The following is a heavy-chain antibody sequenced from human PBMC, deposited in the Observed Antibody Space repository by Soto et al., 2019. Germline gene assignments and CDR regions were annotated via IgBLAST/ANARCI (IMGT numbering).Heavy chain of an antibody. CDR3: VRHYDTLTVDY. CDR2: IYSGDSDT. CDR1: GYSFTSYW. Sequence: PGESLKISCKGSGYSFTSYWIGWVRQLPGKGLEWMGIIYSGDSDTRYSPSFEGQVTISVDKSISTAYLQWSRLKASDTAMYYCVRHYDTLTVDYWGQGTLVTVSS. V-gene: IGHV5-51*01. D-gene: IGHD3-9*01. J-gene: IGHJ4*02.